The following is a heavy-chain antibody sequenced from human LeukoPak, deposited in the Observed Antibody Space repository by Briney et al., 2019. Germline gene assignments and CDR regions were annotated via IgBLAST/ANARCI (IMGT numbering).Heavy chain of an antibody. Sequence: GASVKVSCKASGYTFTGYYMHWVRQAPGQGLEWMGWINPNSGGTNYAQKFQGRVTMTRDTSISTAYMELSRLRSDDTAVYYCARDSPGSPDWYFDLWGRGTLVTVSS. CDR3: ARDSPGSPDWYFDL. V-gene: IGHV1-2*02. CDR1: GYTFTGYY. D-gene: IGHD7-27*01. J-gene: IGHJ2*01. CDR2: INPNSGGT.